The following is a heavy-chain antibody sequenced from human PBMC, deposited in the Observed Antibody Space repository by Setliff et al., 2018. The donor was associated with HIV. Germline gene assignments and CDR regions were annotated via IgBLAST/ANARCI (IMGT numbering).Heavy chain of an antibody. Sequence: SETLSLTCTVSGGSISSGGYYWSWIRQHPGKGLEWIGYIYYSGSTYYNPSLKSRVTISIDTSKNQFSLRLSSVTAADTAVYYCARDHKYYYDSSGLDYWGQGTLVTVSS. CDR2: IYYSGST. J-gene: IGHJ4*02. CDR3: ARDHKYYYDSSGLDY. CDR1: GGSISSGGYY. V-gene: IGHV4-31*03. D-gene: IGHD3-22*01.